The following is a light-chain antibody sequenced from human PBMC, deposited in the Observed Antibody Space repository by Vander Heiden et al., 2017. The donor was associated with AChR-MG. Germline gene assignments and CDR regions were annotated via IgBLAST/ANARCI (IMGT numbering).Light chain of an antibody. CDR1: QSVSSY. Sequence: IVLTQSPATLSLSPGERATLSCRASQSVSSYLAWYQQKPGQAPRLLIYDASNRATGIPARFSGSGSGTDFTLTISSLEPEDFAVYYCQQRSNWPPRTFGGGTKVEIK. CDR3: QQRSNWPPRT. J-gene: IGKJ4*01. V-gene: IGKV3-11*01. CDR2: DAS.